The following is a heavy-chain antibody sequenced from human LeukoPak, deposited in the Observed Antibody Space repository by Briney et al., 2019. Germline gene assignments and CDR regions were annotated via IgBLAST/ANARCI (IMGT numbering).Heavy chain of an antibody. CDR2: ISGSAGGT. V-gene: IGHV3-23*01. CDR1: GITLSNYG. Sequence: GGSLRLSCGVSGITLSNYGMSWVRQAPGKGLEWVAGISGSAGGTNYADSVKGRFTISRDNPKNTLYLQMNSLRAEDTAVYFCAKRGVVIRVILVGFHKEAYYFDCWGQGALVTVSS. J-gene: IGHJ4*02. D-gene: IGHD3-22*01. CDR3: AKRGVVIRVILVGFHKEAYYFDC.